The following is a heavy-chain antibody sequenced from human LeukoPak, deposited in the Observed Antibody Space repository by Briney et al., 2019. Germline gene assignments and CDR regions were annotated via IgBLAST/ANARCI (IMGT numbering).Heavy chain of an antibody. CDR2: IYYSGST. CDR3: ARDKLASSSWRISAFDI. J-gene: IGHJ3*02. CDR1: GGSISSSSYY. Sequence: SETLSLTCTVSGGSISSSSYYWGWIRQPPGKGLEWLGSIYYSGSTYYNPSLKSRVTISVDTSKNQFSLKLSSVTAADTAVYYCARDKLASSSWRISAFDIWGQGTMVTVSS. D-gene: IGHD6-13*01. V-gene: IGHV4-39*07.